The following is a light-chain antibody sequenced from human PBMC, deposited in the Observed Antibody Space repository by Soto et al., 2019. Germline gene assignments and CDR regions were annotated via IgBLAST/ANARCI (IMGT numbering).Light chain of an antibody. Sequence: QSALTQPASVSGSPGQSITISCTGISSDVGGYNYVSWYQQHPGKAPKLMIYDVSNQPSGVSNRFSGSKSGNTASLTISGLQAEDEADYYCSSYTSSSTLVVFGGGTKLTVL. CDR1: SSDVGGYNY. J-gene: IGLJ2*01. CDR3: SSYTSSSTLVV. V-gene: IGLV2-14*01. CDR2: DVS.